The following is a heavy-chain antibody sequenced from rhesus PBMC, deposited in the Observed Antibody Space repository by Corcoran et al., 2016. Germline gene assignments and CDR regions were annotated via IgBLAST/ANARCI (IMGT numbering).Heavy chain of an antibody. CDR2: ITYSGST. D-gene: IGHD4-23*01. J-gene: IGHJ2*01. CDR3: ARDGEYSNYVRYWYFDL. Sequence: QVQLQESGPGLVKPSETLSLTCAVSGGSISSGYYYWSWIRQPPGKGLEWIGNITYSGSTSYNPSLKSRFTISRDTSKNQFSLKLSSVTAADTAVYYCARDGEYSNYVRYWYFDLWGPGTPITISS. V-gene: IGHV4-122*02. CDR1: GGSISSGYYY.